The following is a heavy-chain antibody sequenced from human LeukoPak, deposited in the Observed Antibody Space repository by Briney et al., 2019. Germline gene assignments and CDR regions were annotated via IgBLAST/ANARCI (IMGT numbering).Heavy chain of an antibody. V-gene: IGHV3-11*04. J-gene: IGHJ3*02. Sequence: GGSLRLSCAASGFAFSDYYMSWIRQAPGEGLESISYISSSGNTIHDADSLKGRFTISRDNARNSLYLQVNSLRVEDTAVYYCARDLGSGAFDIWGQGTMVTVSS. CDR1: GFAFSDYY. CDR2: ISSSGNTI. CDR3: ARDLGSGAFDI. D-gene: IGHD3-10*01.